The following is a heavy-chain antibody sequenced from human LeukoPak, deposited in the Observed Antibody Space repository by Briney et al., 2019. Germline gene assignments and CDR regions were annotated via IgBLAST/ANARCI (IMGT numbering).Heavy chain of an antibody. D-gene: IGHD5/OR15-5a*01. CDR3: TRYSVGFDY. V-gene: IGHV3-73*01. CDR1: RFIFDNYG. J-gene: IGHJ4*02. CDR2: IRSKTNNYAT. Sequence: GGSLRLSCAASRFIFDNYGMTWVRQASGKGLEWVAHIRSKTNNYATAYAASMKGRFTIYRDDSKNTAYLQMNSLKTEDTAVYYCTRYSVGFDYWGQGTLVTVSS.